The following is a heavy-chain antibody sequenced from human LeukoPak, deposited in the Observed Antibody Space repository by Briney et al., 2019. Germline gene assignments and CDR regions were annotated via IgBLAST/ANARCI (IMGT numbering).Heavy chain of an antibody. Sequence: SETLSLTCTVSGGSISTYFWSWIRQPPGKGLEWIGYIYYSGSTNYNPSLKSRVTISLDTSKNQFSLKVSSVTAADTAVYYCARVCSSSWYGIDYWGKGTMVTVSS. J-gene: IGHJ4*02. D-gene: IGHD6-13*01. CDR2: IYYSGST. V-gene: IGHV4-59*12. CDR1: GGSISTYF. CDR3: ARVCSSSWYGIDY.